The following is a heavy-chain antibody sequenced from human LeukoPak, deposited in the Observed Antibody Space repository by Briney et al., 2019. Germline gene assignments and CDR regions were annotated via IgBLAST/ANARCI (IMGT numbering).Heavy chain of an antibody. CDR1: GGSISSYY. CDR2: IYTSGST. CDR3: ARVNTHCSSTSCSSGDFDY. V-gene: IGHV4-4*07. Sequence: SETLSLTCTVSGGSISSYYWGWIRQPAGKGLEWIGRIYTSGSTNYNPSLKSRVTMSVDTSKNQFSLKLSSVTAADTAVYYCARVNTHCSSTSCSSGDFDYWGQGTLVTVSS. J-gene: IGHJ4*02. D-gene: IGHD2-2*01.